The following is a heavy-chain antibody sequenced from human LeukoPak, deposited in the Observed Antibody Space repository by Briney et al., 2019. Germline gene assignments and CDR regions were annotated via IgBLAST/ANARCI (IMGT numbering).Heavy chain of an antibody. CDR3: AGRWPDYYYYMGV. CDR1: GGSFSGYY. D-gene: IGHD6-13*01. V-gene: IGHV4-34*01. CDR2: INHSGST. J-gene: IGHJ6*03. Sequence: PSEALSLTCAVYGGSFSGYYCSWIHQPPGKGLEWIGEINHSGSTNYNPSLKSRVTISVDTSKNQFSLNLSSVTAADTAVYYCAGRWPDYYYYMGVWGKGTTVTVSS.